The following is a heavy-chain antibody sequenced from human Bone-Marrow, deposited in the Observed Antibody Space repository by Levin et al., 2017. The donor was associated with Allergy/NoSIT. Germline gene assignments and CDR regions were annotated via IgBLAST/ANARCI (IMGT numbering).Heavy chain of an antibody. CDR1: GGSISSGDYY. Sequence: SETLSLTCTVSGGSISSGDYYWSWIRQPPGKGLEWIGYIYYSGSTYYNPSLKSRVTISVDTSKNQFSLKLSSVTAADTAVYYCARKRLYGDYGYYYGMDVWGQGTTVTVSS. CDR3: ARKRLYGDYGYYYGMDV. CDR2: IYYSGST. D-gene: IGHD4-17*01. J-gene: IGHJ6*02. V-gene: IGHV4-30-4*01.